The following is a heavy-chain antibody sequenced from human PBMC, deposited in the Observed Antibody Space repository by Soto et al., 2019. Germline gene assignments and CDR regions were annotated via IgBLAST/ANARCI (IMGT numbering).Heavy chain of an antibody. CDR3: AKARSSGNSRYAPCY. J-gene: IGHJ4*02. D-gene: IGHD3-22*01. CDR1: GFTFTSYP. Sequence: GGSLRLSCAASGFTFTSYPMAWVRQAPGKGLEWVSSISGSGVSPSYADSVQGRFTISRDNSRNTLSLQMNSLSAEDTPTYFCAKARSSGNSRYAPCYWGSGCLVTVSS. CDR2: ISGSGVSP. V-gene: IGHV3-23*01.